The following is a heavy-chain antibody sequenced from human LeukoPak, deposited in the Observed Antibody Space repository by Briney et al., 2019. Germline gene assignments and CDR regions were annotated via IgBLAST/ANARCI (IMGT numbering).Heavy chain of an antibody. CDR3: ARARGYYDSSGYPYYFDY. D-gene: IGHD3-22*01. Sequence: ASVKVSCKASGYTFTGYYMHWVRQAPGQGLEWMGWINPSSGGTNYAQKFQGRVTMTRDTSISTAYMELSRLRSDDTAVYYCARARGYYDSSGYPYYFDYWGQGTLVTVSS. J-gene: IGHJ4*02. V-gene: IGHV1-2*02. CDR2: INPSSGGT. CDR1: GYTFTGYY.